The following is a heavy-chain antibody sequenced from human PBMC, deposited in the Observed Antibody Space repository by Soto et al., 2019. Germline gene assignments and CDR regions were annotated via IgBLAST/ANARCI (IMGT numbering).Heavy chain of an antibody. D-gene: IGHD2-2*01. J-gene: IGHJ6*02. Sequence: GGCLRLSCAASGFTFSSYAMHWVRQAPGKGLEWVAVISYDGSNKYYADSVKGRFTISRDNSKNTLYLQMNSLRAEDTAVYYCASADTSYYYYYGMDVWGQGTTVTVSS. V-gene: IGHV3-30-3*01. CDR2: ISYDGSNK. CDR1: GFTFSSYA. CDR3: ASADTSYYYYYGMDV.